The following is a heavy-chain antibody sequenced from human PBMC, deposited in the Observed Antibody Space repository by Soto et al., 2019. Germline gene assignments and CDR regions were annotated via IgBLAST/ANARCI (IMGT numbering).Heavy chain of an antibody. CDR2: ISSSSSCI. CDR1: GFTFINYA. CDR3: ARDPSRIMITFGGVIGPVDY. J-gene: IGHJ4*02. Sequence: PGGSLRLSCEVSGFTFINYAMTWVRQPPGKGLEWVSGISSSSSCIYYADSVKGRFTISRDNAKNSLYLQMNSLRAEDTAVYYCARDPSRIMITFGGVIGPVDYWGQGTLVTVSS. V-gene: IGHV3-21*01. D-gene: IGHD3-16*02.